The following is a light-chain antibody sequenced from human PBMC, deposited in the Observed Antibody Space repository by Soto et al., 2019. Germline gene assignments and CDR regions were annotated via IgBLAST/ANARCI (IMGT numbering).Light chain of an antibody. Sequence: NFLLTQPHSVSESPGQTVTISCTRSSGIIASNYVQWYQQRPGSAPTTVIFEDYQRPSGVPDRFFGSIDISSNSASLTISGLKTEDEADYYCLSYASSIGVFGVGTKVTVL. V-gene: IGLV6-57*03. J-gene: IGLJ2*01. CDR1: SGIIASNY. CDR3: LSYASSIGV. CDR2: EDY.